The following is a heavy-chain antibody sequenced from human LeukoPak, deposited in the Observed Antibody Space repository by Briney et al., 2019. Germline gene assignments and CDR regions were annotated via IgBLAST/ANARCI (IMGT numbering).Heavy chain of an antibody. CDR1: GFTFSNYA. CDR2: ISYDGSDK. D-gene: IGHD6-19*01. Sequence: GGSLRLSCAASGFTFSNYAMHWVRQAPGKGLEWVAVISYDGSDKYYADSVKGRFTISRDNSKNTLYLQMNSPRPEDTAVYYCARDWGRRYSSGWYGDFDYWGQGTLVTVSS. V-gene: IGHV3-30-3*01. CDR3: ARDWGRRYSSGWYGDFDY. J-gene: IGHJ4*02.